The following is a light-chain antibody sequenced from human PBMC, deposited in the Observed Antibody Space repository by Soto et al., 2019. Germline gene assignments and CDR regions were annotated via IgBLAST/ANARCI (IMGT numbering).Light chain of an antibody. CDR2: DVT. CDR1: SSDVGTHGY. Sequence: QSALTQPPSASGSPGQSVTISCTGTSSDVGTHGYVSWYQQHAGKAPKLMIYDVTKRPSGVPDRVSGSKSANTASLTVSGLQAEDEADYYCMCYAGGNNWVFGGGTKVTVL. J-gene: IGLJ3*02. CDR3: MCYAGGNNWV. V-gene: IGLV2-8*01.